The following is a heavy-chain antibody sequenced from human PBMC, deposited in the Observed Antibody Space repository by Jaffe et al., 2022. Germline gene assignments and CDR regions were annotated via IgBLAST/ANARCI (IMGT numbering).Heavy chain of an antibody. D-gene: IGHD3-10*01. CDR3: ARDRSWSGNPGYFDY. Sequence: EVQLVESGGGLVQPGGSLRLSCAVSGFTLSSYEMNWVRQAPGKGLEWVSYITSSGSGTTIYYADSVKGRFTISRDNAKNSLYLQMNSLRADDTAVYYCARDRSWSGNPGYFDYWGQGTLVTVSS. CDR2: ITSSGSGTTI. J-gene: IGHJ4*02. V-gene: IGHV3-48*03. CDR1: GFTLSSYE.